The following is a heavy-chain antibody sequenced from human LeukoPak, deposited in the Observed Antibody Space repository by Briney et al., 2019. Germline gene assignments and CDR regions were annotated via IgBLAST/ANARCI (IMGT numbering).Heavy chain of an antibody. CDR3: ATEGKMVRGVYTDY. CDR1: GYTLTELS. D-gene: IGHD3-10*01. V-gene: IGHV1-24*01. CDR2: FDPEDGET. J-gene: IGHJ4*02. Sequence: ASVKVSCKLSGYTLTELSMHWVRQAPGKGLEWMGRFDPEDGETIYAQKLQGRVTMTADTSTDTAYMELSSLRSEDTAVYYCATEGKMVRGVYTDYWGQGTLVTVSS.